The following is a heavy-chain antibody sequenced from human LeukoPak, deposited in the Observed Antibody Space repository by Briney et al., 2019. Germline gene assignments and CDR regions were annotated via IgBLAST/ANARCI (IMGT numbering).Heavy chain of an antibody. CDR3: ARDITMVRGVITANWFDP. CDR2: INTNTGNP. V-gene: IGHV7-4-1*01. J-gene: IGHJ5*02. CDR1: GYTFTSYA. Sequence: ASVKVSCKASGYTFTSYAMNWVRQAPGQGPEWMGWINTNTGNPTYAQGFTGRFVFSLDTSVSTAYLQICSLKAEDTAVYYCARDITMVRGVITANWFDPWGQGTLVTVSS. D-gene: IGHD3-10*01.